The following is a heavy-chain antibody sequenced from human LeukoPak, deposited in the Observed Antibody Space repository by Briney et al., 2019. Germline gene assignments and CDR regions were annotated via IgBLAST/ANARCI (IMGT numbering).Heavy chain of an antibody. D-gene: IGHD3-3*01. J-gene: IGHJ3*02. CDR1: GFTFSSYW. CDR3: ARRHYDFWSGYYTGAFDI. CDR2: INSDGSST. V-gene: IGHV3-74*01. Sequence: PGGSLRLSCAASGFTFSSYWMHWVRQAPGKGLVWVSRINSDGSSTSYADSVKGRFTISRDNAKNTLYLQMNSLRAEDTAVYYCARRHYDFWSGYYTGAFDIWGQGTMVAVSS.